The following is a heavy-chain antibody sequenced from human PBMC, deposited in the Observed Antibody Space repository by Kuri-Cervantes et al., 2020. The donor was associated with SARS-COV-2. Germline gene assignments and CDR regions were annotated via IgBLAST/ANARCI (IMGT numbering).Heavy chain of an antibody. D-gene: IGHD5-12*01. CDR1: GYTFTSYY. Sequence: GESLKISCKSSGYTFTSYYIHWVRQAPGQGLEWMAIINPYDGWTKYAQKFQGRVTVTSDTSTTTVYMEVTSLRSEDTAMYFCARDEVAEEGWADFDYWGQGTLVTVSS. CDR3: ARDEVAEEGWADFDY. V-gene: IGHV1-46*01. CDR2: INPYDGWT. J-gene: IGHJ4*02.